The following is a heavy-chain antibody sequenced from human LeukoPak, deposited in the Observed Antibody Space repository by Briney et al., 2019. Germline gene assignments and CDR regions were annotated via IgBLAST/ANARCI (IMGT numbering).Heavy chain of an antibody. CDR1: GFTLRSYG. J-gene: IGHJ4*02. Sequence: GSPLTLSCTASGFTLRSYGMQGLRQARGKGVEGVAFISCGGSNKYYADSVKGRFPISRDNSKKTLFVQMSSLRAEDTAANYCARGEYYSDTSSYFDYWGQGTLVTVSS. V-gene: IGHV3-30*03. CDR2: ISCGGSNK. D-gene: IGHD3-22*01. CDR3: ARGEYYSDTSSYFDY.